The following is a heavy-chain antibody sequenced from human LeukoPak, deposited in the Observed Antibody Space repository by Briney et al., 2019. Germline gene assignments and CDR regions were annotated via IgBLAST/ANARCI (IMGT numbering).Heavy chain of an antibody. Sequence: GGSLRLACAAPGFTLSSYWMSWVRQAPGKGLEWVANIKQDGSEKYYVDSGKGRFTISRDNAKNSLYLQMNSLRAEDTAVYYCARRVGKWLRFNYFDYWGQGTLVTVSS. CDR1: GFTLSSYW. CDR3: ARRVGKWLRFNYFDY. V-gene: IGHV3-7*01. CDR2: IKQDGSEK. J-gene: IGHJ4*02. D-gene: IGHD5-12*01.